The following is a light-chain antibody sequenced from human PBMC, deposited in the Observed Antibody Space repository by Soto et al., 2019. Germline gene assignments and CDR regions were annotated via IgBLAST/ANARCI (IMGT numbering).Light chain of an antibody. J-gene: IGLJ3*02. CDR1: SSNIGACYN. CDR2: GDS. CDR3: QSYDSSLSGWL. V-gene: IGLV1-40*01. Sequence: QSVLTQPPSVSGAPGQRVTISCTGSSSNIGACYNVHWYQQVPGTAPKLLIYGDSNRPSGVPDRFSGSKSGTSASLAITGLQAEDEADYYCQSYDSSLSGWLFGGGTQLTVL.